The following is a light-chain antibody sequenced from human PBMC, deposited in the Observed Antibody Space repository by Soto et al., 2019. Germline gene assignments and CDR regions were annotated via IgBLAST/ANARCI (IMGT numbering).Light chain of an antibody. J-gene: IGLJ1*01. V-gene: IGLV2-23*02. Sequence: QSVLTQPASVPGSPRQSITISCSGTNRDVGSYNLVSWFQQHPGKAPTLVIYEVTKRPSGVSDRFSGSKSGNTASLTISGLQAEDEADYYCFSYAGDSVYVFGTGTKATVL. CDR2: EVT. CDR3: FSYAGDSVYV. CDR1: NRDVGSYNL.